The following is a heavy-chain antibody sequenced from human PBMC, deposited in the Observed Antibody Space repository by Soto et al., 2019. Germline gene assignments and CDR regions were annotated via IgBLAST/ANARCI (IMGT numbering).Heavy chain of an antibody. CDR2: ISAYNGTT. J-gene: IGHJ4*02. CDR3: ARAYYDFWSGYYSFDY. CDR1: GYTFTSYG. Sequence: ASVKVSCKASGYTFTSYGISWVRQAPGQGLEWMGWISAYNGTTNYAQKLQGRVTMTTDTSTSTAYMELRSLRSDDTAVYYCARAYYDFWSGYYSFDYWGQGTLVTVSS. V-gene: IGHV1-18*04. D-gene: IGHD3-3*01.